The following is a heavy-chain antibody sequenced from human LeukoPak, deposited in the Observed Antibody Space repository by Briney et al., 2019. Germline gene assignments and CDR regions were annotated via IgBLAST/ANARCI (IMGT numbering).Heavy chain of an antibody. Sequence: GGSLRLSCAVSGLTFSRYAINWVRQPPGEGLEWVSIISNSGGISVYADSVKGRFTISRDNSKNTLYLQMSSLRAEDTAVYYCAVEGFDIWGHGTMVTVSS. CDR3: AVEGFDI. D-gene: IGHD1-1*01. CDR2: ISNSGGIS. J-gene: IGHJ3*02. CDR1: GLTFSRYA. V-gene: IGHV3-23*01.